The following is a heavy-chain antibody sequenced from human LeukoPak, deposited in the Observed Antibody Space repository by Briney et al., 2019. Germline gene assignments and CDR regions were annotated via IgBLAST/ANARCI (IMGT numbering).Heavy chain of an antibody. D-gene: IGHD5-24*01. CDR3: AKVGWLQSYPYYFDY. Sequence: GRSLRLSCAASGFTFSSYAMSWVRQAPGKGLEWASAISGSGGSTYYADSVKGRFTISRDNSKNTLYLQMNSLRAEDTAVYYCAKVGWLQSYPYYFDYWGQGTLVTVSS. CDR1: GFTFSSYA. V-gene: IGHV3-23*01. CDR2: ISGSGGST. J-gene: IGHJ4*02.